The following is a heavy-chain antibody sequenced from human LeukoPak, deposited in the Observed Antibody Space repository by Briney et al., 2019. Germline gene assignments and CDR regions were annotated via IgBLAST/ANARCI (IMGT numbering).Heavy chain of an antibody. CDR1: GGSFSGYY. Sequence: PSETLSLTCAVYGGSFSGYYWSWIRQPPGKGLEWIGEINHSGSTNYNPSLKSRVTISVDTSKNQFSLKLSSVTAAATAGYYCARRVGYSGYDYWGQGTLVTVSS. J-gene: IGHJ4*02. CDR2: INHSGST. CDR3: ARRVGYSGYDY. D-gene: IGHD5-12*01. V-gene: IGHV4-34*01.